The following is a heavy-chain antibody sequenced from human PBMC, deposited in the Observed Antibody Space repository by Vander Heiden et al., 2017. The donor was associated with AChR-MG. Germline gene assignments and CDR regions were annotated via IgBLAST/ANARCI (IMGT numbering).Heavy chain of an antibody. CDR1: GSTFNGSA. Sequence: GESGGGVVQPGRPLKLSCAASGSTFNGSAMHWVRPAPGKGLEWAAVISYDGRDKYYADSVKGRFIISRDNSKNTLYLQMNILRAEDTAAYYCTTLYYYGSGSYEPDAFDIWGQGTMVTVSS. CDR3: TTLYYYGSGSYEPDAFDI. V-gene: IGHV3-30*04. D-gene: IGHD3-10*01. J-gene: IGHJ3*02. CDR2: ISYDGRDK.